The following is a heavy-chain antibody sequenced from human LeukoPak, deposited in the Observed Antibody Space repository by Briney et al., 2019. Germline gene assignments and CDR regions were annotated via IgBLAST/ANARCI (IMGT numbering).Heavy chain of an antibody. Sequence: PGGSLRLSCAASGFTFSSYSMNWVRQAPGKGLEWVSSISSPSSNIHYADSVKGRFTISSDNAKNSLYLQMNSLGAEDTAVYYCATEDYGNYGAQFDYCGQGTLVTVSS. J-gene: IGHJ4*02. CDR1: GFTFSSYS. CDR3: ATEDYGNYGAQFDY. D-gene: IGHD4-11*01. CDR2: ISSPSSNI. V-gene: IGHV3-21*01.